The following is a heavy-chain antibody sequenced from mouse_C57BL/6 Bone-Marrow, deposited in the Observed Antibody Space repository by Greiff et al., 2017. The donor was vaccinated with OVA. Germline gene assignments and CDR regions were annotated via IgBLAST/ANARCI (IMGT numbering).Heavy chain of an antibody. J-gene: IGHJ4*01. CDR1: GFTFNTYA. D-gene: IGHD4-1*01. CDR2: IRSKSSNYAT. CDR3: VSDWEGWAMDY. V-gene: IGHV10-3*01. Sequence: EVQRVESGGGLVQPKGSSKLSCAASGFTFNTYAMHWVRQAPGKGLEWVARIRSKSSNYATYYADSVKDRFTISRDDSQSMLYLQMNNLKTEDTAMYYCVSDWEGWAMDYWGQGTSVTVSS.